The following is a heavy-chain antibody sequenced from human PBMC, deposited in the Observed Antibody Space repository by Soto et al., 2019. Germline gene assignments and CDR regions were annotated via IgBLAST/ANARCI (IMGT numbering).Heavy chain of an antibody. Sequence: TGGSLRLSCAASGFTFSSYSMNWVRQAPGKGLEWVSSISSSSSYIYYADSVKGRFTISRDNAKNSLYLQMNSLRAEDTAVYYCARPRREYSSSSSAFDIWGQGTMVTVSS. CDR3: ARPRREYSSSSSAFDI. D-gene: IGHD6-6*01. V-gene: IGHV3-21*01. CDR2: ISSSSSYI. J-gene: IGHJ3*02. CDR1: GFTFSSYS.